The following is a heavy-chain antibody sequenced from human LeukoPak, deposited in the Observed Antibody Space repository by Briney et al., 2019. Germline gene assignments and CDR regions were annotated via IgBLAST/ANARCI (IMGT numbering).Heavy chain of an antibody. V-gene: IGHV4-31*03. J-gene: IGHJ5*02. CDR3: ARGSPALRYFDWWWFDP. CDR1: GGSISSGGYY. Sequence: PSETLSLTCTVSGGSISSGGYYWSWIRQHPGKGLEWIGYIYYSGSTYYNPSLKSRVTISVDTSKNQFSLKLSSVTAADTAVYYCARGSPALRYFDWWWFDPWGQGTLVTVSS. D-gene: IGHD3-9*01. CDR2: IYYSGST.